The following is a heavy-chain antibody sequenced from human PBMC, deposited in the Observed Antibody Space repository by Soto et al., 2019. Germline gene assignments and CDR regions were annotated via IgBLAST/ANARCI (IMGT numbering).Heavy chain of an antibody. CDR3: ARDLVSDYDILTGYPYGMDV. Sequence: SETLSLTCPFSGGSVISGSYYWSWIRKPPGKGLEWIGYIYYSGSTNYNPSLKSRVTISVDTSKNQFSLKLSSVTAADTAVYYCARDLVSDYDILTGYPYGMDVWGQGTTVTVSS. D-gene: IGHD3-9*01. J-gene: IGHJ6*02. CDR1: GGSVISGSYY. CDR2: IYYSGST. V-gene: IGHV4-61*01.